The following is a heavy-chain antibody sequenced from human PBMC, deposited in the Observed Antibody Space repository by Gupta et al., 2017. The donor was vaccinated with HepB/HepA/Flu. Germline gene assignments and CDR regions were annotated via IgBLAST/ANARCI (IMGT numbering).Heavy chain of an antibody. J-gene: IGHJ6*03. Sequence: QLPLQQWGAGLLKPSDPLSLTCAFYGGSFSGYYCSWIRQPPGKGLEWIGEINHSGSTNYNPSLKSRGTISVDTSKNQWSLKLSSVTAADTAVYYCARGTYCRRTSCYYNYYYMDVWGKGTTVTVSS. CDR3: ARGTYCRRTSCYYNYYYMDV. CDR1: GGSFSGYY. D-gene: IGHD2-2*01. CDR2: INHSGST. V-gene: IGHV4-34*01.